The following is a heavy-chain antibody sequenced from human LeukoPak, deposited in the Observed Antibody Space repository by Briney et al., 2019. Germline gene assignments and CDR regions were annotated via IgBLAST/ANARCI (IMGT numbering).Heavy chain of an antibody. J-gene: IGHJ4*02. D-gene: IGHD3-22*01. Sequence: GGSLRLSCAASGFTFNMYGMHWVRQAPGRGLEWVALISYDGSNTYYADSVKGRFTISRDNSKNILYLQMNSLRTEDTAVYYCAKPRERADSSGYGYVSFDYWGQGTLVTVSS. CDR3: AKPRERADSSGYGYVSFDY. V-gene: IGHV3-30*18. CDR1: GFTFNMYG. CDR2: ISYDGSNT.